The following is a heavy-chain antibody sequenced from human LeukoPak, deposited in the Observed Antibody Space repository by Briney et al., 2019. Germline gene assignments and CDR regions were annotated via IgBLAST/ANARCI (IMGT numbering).Heavy chain of an antibody. CDR1: GGSFTTYGSC. CDR2: DYCGGNT. V-gene: IGHV4-61*08. CDR3: ARDYYGSLDY. Sequence: SETLSLTCTVSGGSFTTYGSCWSWIRQPPGKGLEWIAYDYCGGNTNYNPSLKSRVTISVDTSKNQFSLKLSSVTAADTAVYYCARDYYGSLDYWGQGILVTVSS. D-gene: IGHD3-10*01. J-gene: IGHJ4*02.